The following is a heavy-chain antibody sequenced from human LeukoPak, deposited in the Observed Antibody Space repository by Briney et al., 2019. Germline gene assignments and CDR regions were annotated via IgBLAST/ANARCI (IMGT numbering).Heavy chain of an antibody. CDR3: AKRNGVPGYFDN. D-gene: IGHD2-2*01. Sequence: GGSLRLSCAASGFTFSTYGMHWVRQAQDKGLEWVAFISYDGSNKNYADSVKGRFTISRDNPKNTLYLEVNSLTAEDTAVYYCAKRNGVPGYFDNWGQGTLVTVSS. CDR1: GFTFSTYG. CDR2: ISYDGSNK. J-gene: IGHJ4*02. V-gene: IGHV3-30*18.